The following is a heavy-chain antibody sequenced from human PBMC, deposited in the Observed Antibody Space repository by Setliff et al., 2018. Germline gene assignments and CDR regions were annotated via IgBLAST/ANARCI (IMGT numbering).Heavy chain of an antibody. CDR1: GYTFTGYY. J-gene: IGHJ4*02. CDR2: INPNSGGT. CDR3: ARSPFPVDTVMVTTFDS. Sequence: ASVKVSCKASGYTFTGYYMHWVRQAPGQGLEWMGWINPNSGGTNYAQKFQGWVTMTRDTSISTAYMELSSLKSEDTAVYYCARSPFPVDTVMVTTFDSWGQGTLVTVS. V-gene: IGHV1-2*04. D-gene: IGHD5-18*01.